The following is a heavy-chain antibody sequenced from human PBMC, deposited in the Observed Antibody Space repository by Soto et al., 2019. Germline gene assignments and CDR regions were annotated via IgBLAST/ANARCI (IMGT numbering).Heavy chain of an antibody. Sequence: EVQLLESGGGLVQPGGSLRLSCAASGFTFSSYAMSWVRQAPGKGLEWVSAISGSGGSTYYADSVKGRFPISRDNSKNTLYLQMNLLRAEDTAVYYCAKHGSGSPKGYGPPLFAYWGQGTLVTVSS. CDR1: GFTFSSYA. D-gene: IGHD3-10*01. CDR2: ISGSGGST. V-gene: IGHV3-23*01. CDR3: AKHGSGSPKGYGPPLFAY. J-gene: IGHJ4*02.